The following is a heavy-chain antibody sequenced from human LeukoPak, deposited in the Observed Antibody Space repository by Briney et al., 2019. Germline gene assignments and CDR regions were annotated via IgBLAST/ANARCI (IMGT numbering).Heavy chain of an antibody. J-gene: IGHJ3*01. CDR1: GFTFRSCE. CDR3: ARHDYHGNSDAFDV. D-gene: IGHD4-23*01. V-gene: IGHV3-48*03. CDR2: ISSSGSII. Sequence: GGSLRLSCAASGFTFRSCELSWVRQAPAKGLEWVSYISSSGSIIYYADSVKGRFTISRDSAKNSLHLQMNSLRAEDTAVYYCARHDYHGNSDAFDVWGQGTMVTVSS.